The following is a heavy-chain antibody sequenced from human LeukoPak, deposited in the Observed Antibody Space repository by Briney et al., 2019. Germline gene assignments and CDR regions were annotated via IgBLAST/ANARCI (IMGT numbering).Heavy chain of an antibody. CDR2: INPKSGGT. J-gene: IGHJ4*02. CDR1: GYTFTGYY. D-gene: IGHD2-2*02. CDR3: ARGRVYCSSTSCYTTHNFDY. V-gene: IGHV1-2*02. Sequence: GASVKVSCKASGYTFTGYYMHWVRQAPGQGLEWMGWINPKSGGTNYAQKFQGRVTMTRDTSISTAYMELSRLRSDDTAVYYCARGRVYCSSTSCYTTHNFDYWGQGTLVTVSS.